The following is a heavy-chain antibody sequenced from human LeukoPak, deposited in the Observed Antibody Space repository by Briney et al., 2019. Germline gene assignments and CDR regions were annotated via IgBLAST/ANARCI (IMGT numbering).Heavy chain of an antibody. CDR1: GYTFTSYG. Sequence: GASVKVSCKASGYTFTSYGISWVRQAPGQGLEWMGWISAYNGNTNYAQKLQGRVTMTTDTSTSTAYMELRSLRPDDTAVYYCAREKPRLWFGEPSRDAFDIWGQGTMVTVSS. CDR2: ISAYNGNT. CDR3: AREKPRLWFGEPSRDAFDI. J-gene: IGHJ3*02. D-gene: IGHD3-10*01. V-gene: IGHV1-18*01.